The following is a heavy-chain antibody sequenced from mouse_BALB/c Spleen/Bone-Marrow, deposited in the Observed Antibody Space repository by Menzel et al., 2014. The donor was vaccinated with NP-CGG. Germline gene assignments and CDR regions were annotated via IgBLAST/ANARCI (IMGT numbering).Heavy chain of an antibody. CDR2: MNPFNDGT. D-gene: IGHD1-1*01. Sequence: VQLQQSGPELLKPGASVKMSCKASRYTFTSYVLHWVRQKPGQGLEWIGFMNPFNDGTKYNEKFKGKATLTSDKSSSTAYMELSSLTSEDSAVYCCARKVVATDYFDYWGQGITLTVSS. CDR1: RYTFTSYV. CDR3: ARKVVATDYFDY. V-gene: IGHV1-14*01. J-gene: IGHJ2*01.